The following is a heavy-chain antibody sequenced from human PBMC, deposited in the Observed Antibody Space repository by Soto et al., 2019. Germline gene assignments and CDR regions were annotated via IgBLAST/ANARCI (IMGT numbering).Heavy chain of an antibody. CDR1: GGSFIGYY. CDR2: INHSGST. D-gene: IGHD1-26*01. Sequence: PAETLSLTCAVYGGSFIGYYWIWVRHPPGKGLEWIVEINHSGSTNYNPSLKSRVTISVDTSKNQFSLKLSSVTAADTAVYYCARGMGIVGATPDYWGQGTLVTVSS. J-gene: IGHJ4*02. CDR3: ARGMGIVGATPDY. V-gene: IGHV4-34*01.